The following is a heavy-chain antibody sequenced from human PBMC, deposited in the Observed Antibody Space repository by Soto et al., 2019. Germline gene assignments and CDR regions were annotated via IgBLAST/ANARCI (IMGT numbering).Heavy chain of an antibody. J-gene: IGHJ5*02. CDR1: GGSISSSTYY. Sequence: SETLSLTCIVSGGSISSSTYYWGWIRQPPGKGLEWIGYIYHSGSTYYNPSLKSRVTISVDRSKNQFSLKLSSVTAADTAVYYCARVPDRWGQGTLVTVS. CDR2: IYHSGST. V-gene: IGHV4-39*07. CDR3: ARVPDR. D-gene: IGHD2-2*01.